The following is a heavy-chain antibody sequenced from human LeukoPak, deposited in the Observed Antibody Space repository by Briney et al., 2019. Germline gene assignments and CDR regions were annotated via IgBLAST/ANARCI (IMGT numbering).Heavy chain of an antibody. V-gene: IGHV4-4*07. J-gene: IGHJ4*02. CDR2: IYASGST. CDR1: GGSISSSY. Sequence: PSETLSLTCTVPGGSISSSYWSWIRQPAGTGLEWIGRIYASGSTNYNPSLKCRVTLSVATSNNQFSWKLSSATAADTAVYYCARDSAVAAYYFDYWGQGTLVTVSS. D-gene: IGHD6-19*01. CDR3: ARDSAVAAYYFDY.